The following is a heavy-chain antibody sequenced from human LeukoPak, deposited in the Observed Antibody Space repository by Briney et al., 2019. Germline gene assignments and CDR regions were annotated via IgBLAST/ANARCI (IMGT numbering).Heavy chain of an antibody. CDR2: IYYSGST. CDR3: ARRERIAVAPFDY. CDR1: GGSISSSSYY. Sequence: SETLSLTCTVSGGSISSSSYYWGWIRQPPGKGLEWIGSIYYSGSTYYNPSLKSRVTISVDTSKNQFSLKLSSVTAADTAVYYCARRERIAVAPFDYWGQGTLVTVSS. D-gene: IGHD6-19*01. J-gene: IGHJ4*02. V-gene: IGHV4-39*01.